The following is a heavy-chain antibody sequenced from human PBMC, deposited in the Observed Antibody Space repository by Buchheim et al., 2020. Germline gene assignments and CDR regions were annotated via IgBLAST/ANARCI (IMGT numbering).Heavy chain of an antibody. Sequence: EVQLVESGGGLVQPGGSLRLSCEASGFTSSTYWMSWVRQAPGKGLLWVANLSPDGSETYYVDSVKGRFTISRDNAKNSFYLQMNSLTAEDTGVYYCARETFKGLVGVPVTDFDYWGQGAL. V-gene: IGHV3-7*01. CDR1: GFTSSTYW. J-gene: IGHJ4*02. CDR2: LSPDGSET. CDR3: ARETFKGLVGVPVTDFDY. D-gene: IGHD1-26*01.